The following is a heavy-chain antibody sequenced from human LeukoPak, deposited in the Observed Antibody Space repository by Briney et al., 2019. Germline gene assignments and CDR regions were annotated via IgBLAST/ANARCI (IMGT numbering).Heavy chain of an antibody. CDR2: INSDGTIT. CDR1: GFSFSNYA. Sequence: PGGSLRLSCAASGFSFSNYAMSWVRQAPGKGLVWLSRINSDGTITSYADSLEGRFTISRDNAKNAVYLQMNSLRAEDTAVYYCARPGVGFDYWGQGALVTVSS. CDR3: ARPGVGFDY. J-gene: IGHJ4*02. V-gene: IGHV3-74*01.